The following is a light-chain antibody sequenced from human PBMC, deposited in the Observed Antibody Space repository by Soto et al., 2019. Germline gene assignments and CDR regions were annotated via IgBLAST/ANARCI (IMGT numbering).Light chain of an antibody. J-gene: IGLJ1*01. V-gene: IGLV2-11*01. CDR1: SSDVGGFNS. Sequence: VLTQPRSVSGSPGQSVTISCTGTSSDVGGFNSVSWYQQHPGKAPKLMIYDVNKRPSGVPDRFSGSKSGSTASLTISGLQAEDEADYYCCSYAGSYSYAFATGTKVTVL. CDR2: DVN. CDR3: CSYAGSYSYA.